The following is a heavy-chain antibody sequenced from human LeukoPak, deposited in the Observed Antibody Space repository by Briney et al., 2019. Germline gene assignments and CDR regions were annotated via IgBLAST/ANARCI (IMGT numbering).Heavy chain of an antibody. Sequence: SQTLSLTCTVSGGSISSGGYYWSWIRQHPGKGLERIGYIYYSGSTYYNPSLKSRVTISVDTSKDQFSLKLSSVTAADTAVYYCASPSSSWGYWYFDLWGRGTLVTVSS. CDR2: IYYSGST. J-gene: IGHJ2*01. CDR3: ASPSSSWGYWYFDL. V-gene: IGHV4-31*03. D-gene: IGHD6-13*01. CDR1: GGSISSGGYY.